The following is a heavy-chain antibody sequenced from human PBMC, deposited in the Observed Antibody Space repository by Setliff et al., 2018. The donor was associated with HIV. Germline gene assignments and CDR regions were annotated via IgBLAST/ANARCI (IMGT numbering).Heavy chain of an antibody. V-gene: IGHV1-45*02. J-gene: IGHJ4*02. Sequence: PSVKVSCKASGYTFTYCSLHWLQQAPGQGLERMRWITLYNGNTNYAKKFQSRVTITRDMSLRTAYIELSSLRSEDSAVYYWVPLLLAVAGTRFSGFFDYWGQGTLVTVSS. CDR3: VPLLLAVAGTRFSGFFDY. D-gene: IGHD6-19*01. CDR1: GYTFTYCS. CDR2: ITLYNGNT.